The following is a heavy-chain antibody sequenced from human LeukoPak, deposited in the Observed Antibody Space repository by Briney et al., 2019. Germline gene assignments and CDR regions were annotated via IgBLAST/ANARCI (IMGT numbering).Heavy chain of an antibody. CDR2: IIPIFGTA. Sequence: ASVKVSCKASGYTFTSYGISWVRQAPGQGLEWMGGIIPIFGTANYAQKFQGRVTITADESTSTAYMELSSLRSEDTAVYYCARRYCSGGSCYAFDYWGQGTLVTVSS. V-gene: IGHV1-69*13. D-gene: IGHD2-15*01. CDR3: ARRYCSGGSCYAFDY. J-gene: IGHJ4*02. CDR1: GYTFTSYG.